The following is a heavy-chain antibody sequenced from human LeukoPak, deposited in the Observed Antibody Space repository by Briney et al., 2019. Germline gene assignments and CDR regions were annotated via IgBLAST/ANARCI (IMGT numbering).Heavy chain of an antibody. V-gene: IGHV3-30*03. CDR2: VSYDGGHK. D-gene: IGHD3-22*01. CDR1: GFTLNENG. J-gene: IGHJ4*02. Sequence: GGSLRLSCVVSGFTLNENGIHWVRQAPGKGLEWVAVVSYDGGHKYYADSVKGRFTISRDTSSDTVSLQMNSLRVEDTAVYYCARDRINMMVLGHDSGLDFWGQGTLVTVSS. CDR3: ARDRINMMVLGHDSGLDF.